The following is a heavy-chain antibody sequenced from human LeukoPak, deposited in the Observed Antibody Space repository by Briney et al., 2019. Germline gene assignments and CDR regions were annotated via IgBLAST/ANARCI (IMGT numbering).Heavy chain of an antibody. CDR1: GFTFSSYA. CDR2: ISGSGGST. J-gene: IGHJ6*03. D-gene: IGHD2-21*01. Sequence: PGGSLRLSCAASGFTFSSYAMSWVRQAPGKGLEWVSVISGSGGSTYYADSVKGRFTISRDNSKNTLYLQMNSLRAEDTAVYYCAKLARDLSAPYYYYYMDVWGKGTTVTVSS. V-gene: IGHV3-23*01. CDR3: AKLARDLSAPYYYYYMDV.